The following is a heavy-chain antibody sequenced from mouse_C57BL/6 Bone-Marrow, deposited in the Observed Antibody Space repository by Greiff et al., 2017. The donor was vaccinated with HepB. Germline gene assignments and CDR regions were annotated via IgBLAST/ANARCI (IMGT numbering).Heavy chain of an antibody. Sequence: QVQLKQPGAELVMPGASVKLSCKASGYTFTSYWMHWVKQRPGQGLEWIGEIDPSDSYTNYNQKFKGKSTLTVDKSSSTAYMQLSSLTSEDSAVYYCARERLYYGSSYWYFDVWGTGTTVTVSS. CDR3: ARERLYYGSSYWYFDV. CDR2: IDPSDSYT. CDR1: GYTFTSYW. J-gene: IGHJ1*03. D-gene: IGHD1-1*01. V-gene: IGHV1-69*01.